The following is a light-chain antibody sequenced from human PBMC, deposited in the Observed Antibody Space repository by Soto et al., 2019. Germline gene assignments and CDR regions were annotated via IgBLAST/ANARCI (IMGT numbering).Light chain of an antibody. V-gene: IGKV3-11*01. CDR3: QQRYNWPLT. CDR1: QSVSNY. Sequence: DIVLTQSPATLSLSPGERATLSCRASQSVSNYLAWYQQKPGQAPRLLIYDAFNRATGIPARFSGSVSGTDFTLTISSLEPEDFAVYYCQQRYNWPLTFGGGTKVDIK. CDR2: DAF. J-gene: IGKJ4*01.